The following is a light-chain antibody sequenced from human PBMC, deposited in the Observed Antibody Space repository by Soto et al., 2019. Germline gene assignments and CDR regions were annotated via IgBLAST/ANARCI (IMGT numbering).Light chain of an antibody. CDR3: QQYDNLPPYT. CDR1: RDISVY. V-gene: IGKV1-33*01. Sequence: DIQMTQSPSSLSASVGDRVTITCQASRDISVYLNWYQHKPGQPPKLLVYDASNLQTGVPSRFSGSGSRTHFTFTITSLQPEDIATYYCQQYDNLPPYTFGQGTKLDIK. CDR2: DAS. J-gene: IGKJ2*01.